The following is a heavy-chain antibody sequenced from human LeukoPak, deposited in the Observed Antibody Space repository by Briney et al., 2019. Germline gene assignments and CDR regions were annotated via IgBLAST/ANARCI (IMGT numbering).Heavy chain of an antibody. CDR3: ARDPGYSSGWYLNTGNWFDP. D-gene: IGHD6-19*01. J-gene: IGHJ5*02. CDR1: GYTFTSYY. CDR2: INPSGGST. V-gene: IGHV1-46*01. Sequence: ASVKVSCKASGYTFTSYYMHWVRQAPGQGLEWMGIINPSGGSTSYAQKFQGRVTMTRDMSTSTVYMELSSLRSEDTAVYYCARDPGYSSGWYLNTGNWFDPWGQGTLVTVSS.